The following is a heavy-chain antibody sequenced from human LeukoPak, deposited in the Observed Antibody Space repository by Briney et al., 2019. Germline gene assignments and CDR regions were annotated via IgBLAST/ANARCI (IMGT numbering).Heavy chain of an antibody. CDR1: GFTFSSYW. V-gene: IGHV3-7*01. J-gene: IGHJ6*02. CDR2: IKQDGSEK. Sequence: GGSLRLSCAASGFTFSSYWMSWVRQAPGKGLEWVANIKQDGSEKYYVDSVKGRFTISRDTAKNSLYLQMNSLRAEDRAVYYCAREGVPIVVVVAEDYYYGMDVWGQGTTVTVSS. D-gene: IGHD2-15*01. CDR3: AREGVPIVVVVAEDYYYGMDV.